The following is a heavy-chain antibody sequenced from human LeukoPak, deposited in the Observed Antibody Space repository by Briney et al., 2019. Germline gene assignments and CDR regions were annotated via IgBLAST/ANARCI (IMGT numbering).Heavy chain of an antibody. J-gene: IGHJ4*02. CDR1: GGSISSDFNY. Sequence: SETLSLTCTVSGGSISSDFNYWGWIRQPPGKGLEWIGSRYSSGSTYYNPSLKSRATITVDTSKNQFSLKLSSVTAADTAVYYCARDTYYYDSSGYSGDFDYWGQGTLVTVSS. CDR3: ARDTYYYDSSGYSGDFDY. CDR2: RYSSGST. V-gene: IGHV4-39*07. D-gene: IGHD3-22*01.